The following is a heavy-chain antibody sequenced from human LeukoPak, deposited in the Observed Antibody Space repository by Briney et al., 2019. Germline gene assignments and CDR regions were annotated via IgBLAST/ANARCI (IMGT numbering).Heavy chain of an antibody. CDR1: GFTFSSYA. Sequence: PGGSLRLSCAASGFTFSSYAMSWVRQAPGKGLEWVSAISGSGGSTYYADSVKGRFTISRDNSKNTLYLQMNSLRAEDTAVYYCAKLGPRHLEWLSSGGDYWGQGTLVTVSS. V-gene: IGHV3-23*01. CDR3: AKLGPRHLEWLSSGGDY. CDR2: ISGSGGST. J-gene: IGHJ4*02. D-gene: IGHD3-3*01.